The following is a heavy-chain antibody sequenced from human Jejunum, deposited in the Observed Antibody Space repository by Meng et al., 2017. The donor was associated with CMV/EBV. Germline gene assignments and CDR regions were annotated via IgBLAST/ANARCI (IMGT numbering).Heavy chain of an antibody. Sequence: AASGFTVTTYWMIWVRQAPGKGLEWVANIKEDGSQTSQVDSVKGRFTISRDNARNSLCLQMNSLRVEDTAMYYCARYNSSASHDFWGQGTLVTVSS. CDR1: GFTVTTYW. CDR3: ARYNSSASHDF. D-gene: IGHD6-19*01. CDR2: IKEDGSQT. J-gene: IGHJ4*02. V-gene: IGHV3-7*01.